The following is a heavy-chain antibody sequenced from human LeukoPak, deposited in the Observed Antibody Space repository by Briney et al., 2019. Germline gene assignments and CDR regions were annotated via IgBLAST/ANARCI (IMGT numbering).Heavy chain of an antibody. Sequence: ASVKVSCKASGGTFSSYAISWVRQAPGQGLEWMGIINPSGGSTSYAQKFQGRVTMTRDMSTSTVYMELSSLRSEDTAVYYCAREVAAARGPDAFDIWGQGTMVTVSS. V-gene: IGHV1-46*01. J-gene: IGHJ3*02. CDR2: INPSGGST. CDR1: GGTFSSYA. CDR3: AREVAAARGPDAFDI. D-gene: IGHD6-13*01.